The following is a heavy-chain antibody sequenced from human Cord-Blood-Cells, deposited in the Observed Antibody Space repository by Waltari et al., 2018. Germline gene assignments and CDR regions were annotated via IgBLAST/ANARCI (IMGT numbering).Heavy chain of an antibody. CDR1: GFTFSSYA. Sequence: QVQLMESGGGVVQPGRSLRLSCAASGFTFSSYAMHWVRQARGKGLEWVAVISYDGSNKYYADSVKGRFTISRDNSKNTLYLQMNSLRAEDTAVYYCARCIAAAGTGYFQHWGQGTLVTVSS. CDR3: ARCIAAAGTGYFQH. D-gene: IGHD6-13*01. V-gene: IGHV3-30*04. CDR2: ISYDGSNK. J-gene: IGHJ1*01.